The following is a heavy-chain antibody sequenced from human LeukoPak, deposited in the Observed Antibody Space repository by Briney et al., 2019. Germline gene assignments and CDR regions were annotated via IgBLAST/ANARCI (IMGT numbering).Heavy chain of an antibody. V-gene: IGHV3-48*02. J-gene: IGHJ4*02. Sequence: GGSLRLSCAASGFSFSSYSMNWVRQAPGKGREWLSYISRSGSTIYYADSVKGRFTSSRDNAKNSLYLQMNSLRDEDTAVYYCVRRVPNNSSWYELFDYWGQGTLVTVSS. D-gene: IGHD6-13*01. CDR3: VRRVPNNSSWYELFDY. CDR1: GFSFSSYS. CDR2: ISRSGSTI.